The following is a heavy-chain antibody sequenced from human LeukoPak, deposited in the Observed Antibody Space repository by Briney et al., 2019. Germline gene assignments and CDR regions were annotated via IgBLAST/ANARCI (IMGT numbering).Heavy chain of an antibody. CDR1: GFTFNHYW. V-gene: IGHV3-7*01. Sequence: GGSLRLSCAASGFTFNHYWMSWVRQAPGKGLEWLANIKQDGSQIYYVDSVKGRFTTSRDNAKYSLYLQMNSLRAEDTAVYYCARGIYDTDSLGLYFGHWGQGTLVTVSS. D-gene: IGHD3-16*01. CDR2: IKQDGSQI. CDR3: ARGIYDTDSLGLYFGH. J-gene: IGHJ1*01.